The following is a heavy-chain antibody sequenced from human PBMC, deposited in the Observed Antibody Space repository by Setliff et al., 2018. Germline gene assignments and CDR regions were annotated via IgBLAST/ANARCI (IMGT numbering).Heavy chain of an antibody. J-gene: IGHJ3*02. Sequence: SVKVSCKASGATFSSYGISWVRQAPGQGLEWMGGTIPMFGTSEYAQKFQGRLTIITDESTNTAFMQLSSLRSDDTAMYYCAREGYNYGYLFDIWGQGTMVTVSS. V-gene: IGHV1-69*05. CDR3: AREGYNYGYLFDI. D-gene: IGHD5-18*01. CDR2: TIPMFGTS. CDR1: GATFSSYG.